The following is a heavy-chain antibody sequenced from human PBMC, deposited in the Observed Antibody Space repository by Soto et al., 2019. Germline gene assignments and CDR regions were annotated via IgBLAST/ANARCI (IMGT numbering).Heavy chain of an antibody. D-gene: IGHD2-2*01. Sequence: QVQLVQSGAEVKKPGASVKVSCKASGYTFTSYGISWVRQAPGQGLEWMGWISAYNGNTNSAQKLQGRVTMTTDTSTSTAYMELRSLRSDDTAVYYCARDRYCSSTSCYVWFDPWGQGTLVTVSS. CDR3: ARDRYCSSTSCYVWFDP. J-gene: IGHJ5*02. CDR2: ISAYNGNT. CDR1: GYTFTSYG. V-gene: IGHV1-18*04.